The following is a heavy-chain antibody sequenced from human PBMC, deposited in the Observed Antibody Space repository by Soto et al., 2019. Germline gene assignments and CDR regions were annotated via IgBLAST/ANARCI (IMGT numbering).Heavy chain of an antibody. D-gene: IGHD3-10*01. J-gene: IGHJ5*02. Sequence: SPPLSLTCTVSGDSIISGGYYWSWIRQHPEKCLEWVGYIHHNGTPYSNPSLERRVTMSVNTYKNQFFLNLTSVTAADTAVYYCARDGSTGSYYKNYFDPWGQG. CDR1: GDSIISGGYY. V-gene: IGHV4-31*03. CDR2: IHHNGTP. CDR3: ARDGSTGSYYKNYFDP.